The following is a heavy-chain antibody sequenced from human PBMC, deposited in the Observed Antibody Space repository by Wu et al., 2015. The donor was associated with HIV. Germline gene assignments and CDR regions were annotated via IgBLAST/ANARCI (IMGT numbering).Heavy chain of an antibody. CDR2: IIPIFGTA. Sequence: QVQLVQSGAEVKKPGSSVKVSCKASGGTFSSYAISWVRQAPGQGLEWMGGIIPIFGTANYAQKFQGRVTITTDESTSTAYMELSSLRSDNTAVYFCAKFREATVETGDDVFDIWGQGTMITVSS. V-gene: IGHV1-69*05. CDR1: GGTFSSYA. CDR3: AKFREATVETGDDVFDI. J-gene: IGHJ3*02. D-gene: IGHD4-17*01.